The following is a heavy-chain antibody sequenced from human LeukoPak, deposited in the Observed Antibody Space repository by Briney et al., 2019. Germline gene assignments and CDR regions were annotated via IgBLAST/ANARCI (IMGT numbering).Heavy chain of an antibody. CDR3: AKDSEEYSYGRWYYFDY. V-gene: IGHV3-53*01. D-gene: IGHD5-18*01. CDR2: IYSGGST. Sequence: GGSLRLSCAASGFTVSSNYMSWVRQAPGKGLEWVSVIYSGGSTYYADSVKGRVTISRDNSKNTLYLQMNSLRAEDTAVYYCAKDSEEYSYGRWYYFDYWGQGTLVTASS. J-gene: IGHJ4*02. CDR1: GFTVSSNY.